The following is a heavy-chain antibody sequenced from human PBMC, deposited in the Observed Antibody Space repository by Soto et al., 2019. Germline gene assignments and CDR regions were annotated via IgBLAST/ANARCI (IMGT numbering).Heavy chain of an antibody. CDR2: ISYDGSNK. CDR1: GFTFSSYG. Sequence: GGSLRLSCAASGFTFSSYGMHWVRQAPGKGLEWVAVISYDGSNKYYADSVKGRFTISRDNSKNTLYLQMNSLRAEDTAVYYCAKSHTNGWYPYHWGQGTLVTVTS. V-gene: IGHV3-30*18. CDR3: AKSHTNGWYPYH. D-gene: IGHD6-19*01. J-gene: IGHJ5*02.